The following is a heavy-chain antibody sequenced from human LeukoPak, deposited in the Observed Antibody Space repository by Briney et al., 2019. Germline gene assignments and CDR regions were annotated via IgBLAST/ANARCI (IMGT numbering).Heavy chain of an antibody. J-gene: IGHJ6*02. D-gene: IGHD1-20*01. Sequence: SETLSLTCTVSGGSISSVGYYWSWIRQHPGKGLEWIGYIYYSGSTYYNPSLKSRVTISVDTSKNQFSLKLSSVTAADTAVYYCARDNWNDVHYYYYGMDVWGQGTTVTVSS. CDR1: GGSISSVGYY. CDR3: ARDNWNDVHYYYYGMDV. CDR2: IYYSGST. V-gene: IGHV4-31*03.